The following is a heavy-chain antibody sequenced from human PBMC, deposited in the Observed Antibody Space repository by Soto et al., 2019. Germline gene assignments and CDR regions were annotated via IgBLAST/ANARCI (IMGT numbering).Heavy chain of an antibody. CDR3: ARDVIAAAGTAG. J-gene: IGHJ4*02. D-gene: IGHD6-13*01. CDR1: RGTSSCYA. V-gene: IGHV1-69*13. CDR2: IIPIFGTA. Sequence: SVKASCKASRGTSSCYALSWVRQAPGQGLEWMGGIIPIFGTANYAQKFQGRVTITADESTSTAYMELSSLRSEDTAVYYCARDVIAAAGTAGWGEGTLVTVSS.